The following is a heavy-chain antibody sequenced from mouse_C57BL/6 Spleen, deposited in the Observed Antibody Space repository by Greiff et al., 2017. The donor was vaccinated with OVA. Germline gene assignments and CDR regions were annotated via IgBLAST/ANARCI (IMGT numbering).Heavy chain of an antibody. CDR3: ARLGIRGSRAY. V-gene: IGHV1-69*01. CDR1: GYTFTSYW. D-gene: IGHD1-1*01. J-gene: IGHJ3*01. Sequence: VQLQQPGAELVMPGASVKLSCKASGYTFTSYWMHWVKQRPGQGLEWIGEIDPSDSYTNYNQKFKGNSTLTVDKSSSTAYMQLSSLTSEDSAVYYCARLGIRGSRAYWGQGTLVTVSA. CDR2: IDPSDSYT.